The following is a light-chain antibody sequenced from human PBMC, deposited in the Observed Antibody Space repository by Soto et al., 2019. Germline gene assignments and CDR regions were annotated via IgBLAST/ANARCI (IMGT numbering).Light chain of an antibody. CDR1: QSLLNSGGKTY. Sequence: DIVMTQTPLSLPVTPGQPASISCKSSQSLLNSGGKTYFYWYLQKPGQPPQLLIYEVSNRFSGVPDRVSGSGSGTDFTLNISRVEAEDVGFYYCLQTTQFPWTFGQGTKVDIK. J-gene: IGKJ1*01. CDR3: LQTTQFPWT. CDR2: EVS. V-gene: IGKV2D-29*01.